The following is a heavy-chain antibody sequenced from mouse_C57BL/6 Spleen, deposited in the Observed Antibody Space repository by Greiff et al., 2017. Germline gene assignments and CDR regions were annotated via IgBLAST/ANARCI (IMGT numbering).Heavy chain of an antibody. V-gene: IGHV7-3*01. D-gene: IGHD3-2*02. CDR3: ARYRGGTAQAYYAMDY. Sequence: EVMLVESGGGLVQPGGSLSLSCAASGFTFTDYYMSWVRQPPGQALEWLGFIRNKANGYTTEYSASVKGRFTISRDNSQSILYLQMNALRAEDSATYYCARYRGGTAQAYYAMDYWGQGTSVTVSS. CDR1: GFTFTDYY. CDR2: IRNKANGYTT. J-gene: IGHJ4*01.